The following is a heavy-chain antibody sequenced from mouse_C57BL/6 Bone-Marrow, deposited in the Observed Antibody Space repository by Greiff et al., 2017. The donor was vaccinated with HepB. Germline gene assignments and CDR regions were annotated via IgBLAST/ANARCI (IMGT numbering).Heavy chain of an antibody. CDR3: AMEIYYEGGRDY. CDR1: GYTFTSYW. V-gene: IGHV1-74*01. Sequence: QVQLKQPGAELVKPGASVKVSCKASGYTFTSYWMHWVKQRPGQGLEWIGRIHPSDSDNNYNQKFKGKATLTVDKSSSTAYMQLSSLTSEDSAVYYCAMEIYYEGGRDYWGQGTTLTVSS. D-gene: IGHD1-1*01. CDR2: IHPSDSDN. J-gene: IGHJ2*01.